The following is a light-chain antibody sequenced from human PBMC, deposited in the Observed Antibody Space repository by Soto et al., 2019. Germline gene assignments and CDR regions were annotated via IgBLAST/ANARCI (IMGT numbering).Light chain of an antibody. Sequence: EILLTQSPGTLSLSPGERATVSCRASQSFTSGYLAWYQQKPGQAPRLLIYDASSRATGIPDRFSGGGSGTDFTLTISRLEPEDFAVYYCQQYGSSRTFGQGTKVDIK. J-gene: IGKJ1*01. CDR3: QQYGSSRT. CDR1: QSFTSGY. CDR2: DAS. V-gene: IGKV3-20*01.